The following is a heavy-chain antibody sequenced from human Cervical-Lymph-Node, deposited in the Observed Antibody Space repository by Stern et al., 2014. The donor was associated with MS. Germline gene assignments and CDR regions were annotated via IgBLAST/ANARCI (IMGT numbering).Heavy chain of an antibody. D-gene: IGHD2-2*01. CDR1: GYSFTSYW. CDR3: ARRHCSSRRCGWFDP. Sequence: VQLVQSGAEVKKPGESLKISCKGSGYSFTSYWIGWVRQMPGKGLEWMGIINPGDSDTSYSPSFQGQVPISADKSISTAYLQWSSLKASDTAMYYCARRHCSSRRCGWFDPWGQGTLVTVSS. V-gene: IGHV5-51*01. CDR2: INPGDSDT. J-gene: IGHJ5*02.